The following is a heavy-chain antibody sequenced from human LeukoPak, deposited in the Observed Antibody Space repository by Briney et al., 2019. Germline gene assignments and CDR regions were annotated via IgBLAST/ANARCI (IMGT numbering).Heavy chain of an antibody. CDR3: ARPATPCSGGSCPVDY. V-gene: IGHV1-69*13. Sequence: SVTVSCKASGGTFSSYAISWVRQAPGQGLEWMGGIIPIFGTANYAQKFQGRVTITADESTSTAYMELSSLRSEDTAVYYCARPATPCSGGSCPVDYWGQGTLVTVSS. D-gene: IGHD2-15*01. CDR2: IIPIFGTA. CDR1: GGTFSSYA. J-gene: IGHJ4*02.